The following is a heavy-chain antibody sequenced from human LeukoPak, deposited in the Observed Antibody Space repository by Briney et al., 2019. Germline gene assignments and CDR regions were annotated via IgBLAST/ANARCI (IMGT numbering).Heavy chain of an antibody. CDR3: ARREQWLVGDDY. CDR2: ISAYNGNT. CDR1: GYSFTSYG. J-gene: IGHJ4*02. D-gene: IGHD6-19*01. V-gene: IGHV1-18*01. Sequence: ASVKVYCKASGYSFTSYGISWVRQAPGQGLEWMGWISAYNGNTKYAQKLQGRVTMTTDTSTSTAYMELRSLRTDDTAAYYCARREQWLVGDDYWGQGTLVTVSS.